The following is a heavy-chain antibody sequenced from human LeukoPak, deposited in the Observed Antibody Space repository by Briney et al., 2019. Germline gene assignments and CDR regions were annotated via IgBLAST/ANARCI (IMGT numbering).Heavy chain of an antibody. CDR3: ASTTYYYGSGSYADFDY. D-gene: IGHD3-10*01. CDR2: ISSSGSTI. V-gene: IGHV3-48*03. CDR1: GFTFSNYA. J-gene: IGHJ4*02. Sequence: GGSLRLSCAASGFTFSNYAMNWVRQAPGKGLEWVSYISSSGSTIYYADSAKGRFTISRDNAKNSLYLQMNSLRAEDTAVYYCASTTYYYGSGSYADFDYWGQGTLVTVSS.